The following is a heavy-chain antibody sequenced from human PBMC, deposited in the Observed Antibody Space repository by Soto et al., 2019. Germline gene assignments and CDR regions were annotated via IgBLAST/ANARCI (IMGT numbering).Heavy chain of an antibody. J-gene: IGHJ5*02. CDR1: GGSVSSGDYY. Sequence: LSLTCTVSGGSVSSGDYYWSWIRQPPGKGLEWIGYIYYSGSTNYNPSLKSRVSISLDTSKNQFSLRLTSVTAADTAVYYCARIPVDTYMINWFDPWGQGTLVTVSS. CDR3: ARIPVDTYMINWFDP. V-gene: IGHV4-61*08. CDR2: IYYSGST. D-gene: IGHD5-18*01.